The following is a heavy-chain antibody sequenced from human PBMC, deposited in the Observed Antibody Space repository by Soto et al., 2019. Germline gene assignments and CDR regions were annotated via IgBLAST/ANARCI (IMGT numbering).Heavy chain of an antibody. D-gene: IGHD3-10*01. CDR2: IYYSGST. CDR1: GGSISSSSYY. J-gene: IGHJ5*02. CDR3: ARINYYGSGSYRRGGTQPGSISWFDP. V-gene: IGHV4-39*01. Sequence: PSETLSLTCPVSGGSISSSSYYWGWIRQPPGKGMERIGSIYYSGSTYYNPSLKSRVTISVDTSKNQFSLKLSSVTAADTAVYYCARINYYGSGSYRRGGTQPGSISWFDPWGQGTLVTVSS.